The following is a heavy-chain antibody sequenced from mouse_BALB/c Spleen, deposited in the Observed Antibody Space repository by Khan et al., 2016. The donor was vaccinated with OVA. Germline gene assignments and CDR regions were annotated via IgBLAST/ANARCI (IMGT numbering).Heavy chain of an antibody. CDR2: IDPANGNT. CDR3: ARWPRGY. J-gene: IGHJ2*01. Sequence: VQLKQSGAELVKPGASVKLSCTAPGYNFKDTYMHWVKQRPEQGLEWIGRIDPANGNTHYDPKFQGKATITADTSSNTAYLQLSSLTSEDTAVYYCARWPRGYWGQGTTLTVSS. V-gene: IGHV14-3*02. CDR1: GYNFKDTY.